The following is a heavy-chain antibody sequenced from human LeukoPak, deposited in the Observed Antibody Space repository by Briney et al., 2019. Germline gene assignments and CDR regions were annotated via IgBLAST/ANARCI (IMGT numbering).Heavy chain of an antibody. D-gene: IGHD4-17*01. CDR3: AKDRTTEGRMDDAFDI. Sequence: GGSLRLSCAASGFTFSSYAMSWVRQAPGKGLEWVSAISGSGGSTYYADSVKGRFTISRDNSKNTLYLQMNSLRAEDTAVYYCAKDRTTEGRMDDAFDIWGQGTMVTVSS. CDR2: ISGSGGST. J-gene: IGHJ3*02. V-gene: IGHV3-23*01. CDR1: GFTFSSYA.